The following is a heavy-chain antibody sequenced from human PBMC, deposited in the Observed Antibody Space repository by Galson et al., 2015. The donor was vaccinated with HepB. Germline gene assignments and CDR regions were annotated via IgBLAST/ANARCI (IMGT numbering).Heavy chain of an antibody. CDR1: GFTFSSYD. CDR2: ISYAGSNK. V-gene: IGHV3-30*18. D-gene: IGHD6-13*01. J-gene: IGHJ4*02. Sequence: LRLSCAASGFTFSSYDMHWVRQAPGKGLEWVAVISYAGSNKYYADSVKGRFTIPRDNSKNTLYLQMNSLRAEDTAVYYCAKGGSSSWYASPRFDYWGQGTQATVSS. CDR3: AKGGSSSWYASPRFDY.